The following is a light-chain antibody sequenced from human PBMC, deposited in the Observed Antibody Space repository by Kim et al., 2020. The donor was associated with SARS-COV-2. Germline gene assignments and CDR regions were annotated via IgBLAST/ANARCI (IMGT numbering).Light chain of an antibody. CDR2: LAS. V-gene: IGKV1-5*03. J-gene: IGKJ2*01. Sequence: SASVGDRVTITCRASENIGTWVAWYQQKPGRAPSLLIYLASTLVSGVSSRFSGTGSGTEVSLSIASLQPDDFATYYCQHSSRCPYTFGQGTKLVI. CDR1: ENIGTW. CDR3: QHSSRCPYT.